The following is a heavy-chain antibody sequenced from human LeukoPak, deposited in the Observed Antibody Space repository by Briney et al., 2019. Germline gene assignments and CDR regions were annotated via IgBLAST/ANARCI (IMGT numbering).Heavy chain of an antibody. Sequence: PSETLSLTCTVSDASISSYSWSWIRQPAGKGLEWIGHIYTTGSTNYNPSLKSRVTMSVDMSKNQISLKLSSVTAADTAVYYCARGGLLKSFDPWGQGTLVTVSS. J-gene: IGHJ5*02. CDR2: IYTTGST. D-gene: IGHD1-26*01. CDR3: ARGGLLKSFDP. CDR1: DASISSYS. V-gene: IGHV4-4*07.